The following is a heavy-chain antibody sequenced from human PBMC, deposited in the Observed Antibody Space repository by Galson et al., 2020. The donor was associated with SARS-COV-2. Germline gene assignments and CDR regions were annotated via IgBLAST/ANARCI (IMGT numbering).Heavy chain of an antibody. CDR1: GGSFSGYY. Sequence: SETLSLTCAVYGGSFSGYYWSWIRQPPGKGLEWIGEINHSGSTNYNPSLKSRVTISVDTSKNQFSLKLSSVTAADTAVYYCARASIAAAGTEINYYYYGMDVWGQGTTVTVS. J-gene: IGHJ6*02. D-gene: IGHD6-13*01. V-gene: IGHV4-34*01. CDR3: ARASIAAAGTEINYYYYGMDV. CDR2: INHSGST.